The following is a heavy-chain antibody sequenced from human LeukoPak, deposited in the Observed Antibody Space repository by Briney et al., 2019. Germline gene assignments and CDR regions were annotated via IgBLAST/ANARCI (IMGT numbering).Heavy chain of an antibody. V-gene: IGHV5-51*01. Sequence: PGESLQISCQGSGYRFTSYWIGWVRQVPGKGLEWMGIIYPGDSDTRYSPSFQGQVTISADKSISTAYLQWSSLKASDTAMYYCARLDHSSSSEFDYWGQGTLVTVSS. CDR2: IYPGDSDT. D-gene: IGHD6-6*01. CDR3: ARLDHSSSSEFDY. J-gene: IGHJ4*02. CDR1: GYRFTSYW.